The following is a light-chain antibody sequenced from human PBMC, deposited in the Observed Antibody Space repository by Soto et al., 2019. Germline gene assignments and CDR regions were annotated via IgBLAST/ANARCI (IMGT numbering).Light chain of an antibody. Sequence: SYVVTQPPSVSVAPGQAASITCGGDEVGSRSVHWYQQKPGQAPVVVICDDTYRPSGIPERFSASNSGNTATLTISRVEAGDEADYYCQVYNSPSDLPVVFGGGTKLTVL. CDR2: DDT. CDR3: QVYNSPSDLPVV. J-gene: IGLJ2*01. CDR1: EVGSRS. V-gene: IGLV3-21*02.